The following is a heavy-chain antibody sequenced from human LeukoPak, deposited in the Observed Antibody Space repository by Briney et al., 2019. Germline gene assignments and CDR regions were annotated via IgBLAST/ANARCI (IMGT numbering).Heavy chain of an antibody. Sequence: PGGSLRLSCAASGFTFSSYAMPWVRQAPGKGLEWVAVISYDGSNKYYADSVKGRFTISRDNSKNTLYLQMNSLRAEDTAVYYCARDRSGSYWPYYYYYGMDVWGQGTTVTVSS. J-gene: IGHJ6*02. D-gene: IGHD1-26*01. V-gene: IGHV3-30-3*01. CDR1: GFTFSSYA. CDR2: ISYDGSNK. CDR3: ARDRSGSYWPYYYYYGMDV.